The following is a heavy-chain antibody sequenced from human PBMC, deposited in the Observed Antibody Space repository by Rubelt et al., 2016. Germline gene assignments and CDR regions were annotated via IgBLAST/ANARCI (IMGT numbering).Heavy chain of an antibody. Sequence: QVQLVQSGSELKKPGASVKVSCKASGYTFTSYAMNWVRQAPGQGLEWMGWINTNTGNPTYAQGVTGWFVLSLNTFAITVNSLIRSLKAEDTAAYYCSRVIAAAGRDGNYFDYWGQGTLVTVSS. D-gene: IGHD6-13*01. CDR2: INTNTGNP. V-gene: IGHV7-4-1*01. CDR3: SRVIAAAGRDGNYFDY. J-gene: IGHJ4*02. CDR1: GYTFTSYA.